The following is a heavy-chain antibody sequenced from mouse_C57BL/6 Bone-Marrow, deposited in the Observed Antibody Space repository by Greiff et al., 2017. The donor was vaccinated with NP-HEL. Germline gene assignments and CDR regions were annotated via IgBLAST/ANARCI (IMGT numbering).Heavy chain of an antibody. CDR3: ARHLDV. J-gene: IGHJ1*03. Sequence: EVQVVESGGGLVQPGGSLKLSCAASGFTFSDYYMYWVRQTPEKRLEWVAYISNGGGSTYYPDTVKGRFTISRDNAKNTLYLQMSRLKSEDTAMYYCARHLDVWGTGTTVTVSS. CDR2: ISNGGGST. V-gene: IGHV5-12*01. CDR1: GFTFSDYY.